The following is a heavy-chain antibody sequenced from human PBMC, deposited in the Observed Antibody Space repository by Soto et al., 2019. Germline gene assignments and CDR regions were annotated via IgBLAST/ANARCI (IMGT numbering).Heavy chain of an antibody. D-gene: IGHD2-2*01. CDR1: GGSISSGGYY. Sequence: SETLSLTCTVSGGSISSGGYYWSWIRQHPGKGLEWIGDIYYSGSTYYNPSLKSRVTISVDTAKNHCSLKLSSVCAADTAVYDCARGTLVPAAMSWFDPLGQGTPVT. J-gene: IGHJ5*02. CDR2: IYYSGST. CDR3: ARGTLVPAAMSWFDP. V-gene: IGHV4-31*03.